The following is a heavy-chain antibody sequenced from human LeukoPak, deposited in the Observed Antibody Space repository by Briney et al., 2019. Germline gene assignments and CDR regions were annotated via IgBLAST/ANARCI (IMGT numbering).Heavy chain of an antibody. Sequence: GASVKVSCKASGGTFSSYTISWVRQAPGQGLEWMGRIIPILGIANYAQKFQGRVTIIADKSTSTAYMELSSLRSEDTAVYYCARRYSGGWSTYYYYGMDVWGQGTTVTVSS. CDR2: IIPILGIA. CDR1: GGTFSSYT. CDR3: ARRYSGGWSTYYYYGMDV. D-gene: IGHD6-19*01. V-gene: IGHV1-69*02. J-gene: IGHJ6*02.